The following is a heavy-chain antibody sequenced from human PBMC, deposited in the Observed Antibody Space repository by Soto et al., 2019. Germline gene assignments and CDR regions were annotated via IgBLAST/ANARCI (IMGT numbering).Heavy chain of an antibody. D-gene: IGHD2-15*01. V-gene: IGHV4-59*01. Sequence: SETLSLTCTVSGGSISSYYWSWIRQPPGKGLEWIGYIYYSGSTNYNPSLKSRVTISVDTSKNQFSLKLSSVTAADTAVYYCAMVVTEGYAEYFQHWGQGTLVTVSS. CDR2: IYYSGST. J-gene: IGHJ1*01. CDR1: GGSISSYY. CDR3: AMVVTEGYAEYFQH.